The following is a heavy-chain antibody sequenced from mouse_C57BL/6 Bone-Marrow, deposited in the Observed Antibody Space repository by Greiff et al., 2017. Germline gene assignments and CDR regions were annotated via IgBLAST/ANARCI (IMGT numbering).Heavy chain of an antibody. J-gene: IGHJ2*01. CDR3: AREGFYCDYDEGY. Sequence: VQLQQSGAELVRPGASVKLSCKASGYTFTDYYINWVKQRPGQGLEWIARIYPGSGNTYYNEKFKGKATLTAEKSSSTAYMQLSSLTSEHSAVYFWAREGFYCDYDEGYWGQGTTLTVSS. V-gene: IGHV1-76*01. CDR1: GYTFTDYY. CDR2: IYPGSGNT. D-gene: IGHD2-4*01.